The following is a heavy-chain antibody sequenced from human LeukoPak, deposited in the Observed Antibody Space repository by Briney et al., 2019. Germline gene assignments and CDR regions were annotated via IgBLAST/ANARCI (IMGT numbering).Heavy chain of an antibody. CDR2: ICPSDSNT. Sequence: HGESLKISCKGSGYSFSTYWIGWVRQMPGKGLEWMGIICPSDSNTRYSPSFQGQVTISADKSISTVYLQWSSLRASDTAMYYCASPAGITSNDPFDIWGQGTMVTVSS. D-gene: IGHD1-14*01. V-gene: IGHV5-51*01. J-gene: IGHJ3*02. CDR3: ASPAGITSNDPFDI. CDR1: GYSFSTYW.